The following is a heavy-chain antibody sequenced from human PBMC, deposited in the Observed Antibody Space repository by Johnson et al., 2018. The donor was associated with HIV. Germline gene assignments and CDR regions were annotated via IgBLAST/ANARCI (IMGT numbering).Heavy chain of an antibody. V-gene: IGHV3-20*04. CDR3: ARDHDGQQLGFAFDI. CDR1: GFTFDDYG. J-gene: IGHJ3*02. CDR2: IDWSGGRT. D-gene: IGHD6-13*01. Sequence: VQLVESGGGVARPGGSLRLSCAASGFTFDDYGMSWVRQAPGKGLEWVSGIDWSGGRTGYADSVKGRFTISRDNAKKLLYLQMYSLRAEDTAVYYCARDHDGQQLGFAFDIWGQGTMVTVSS.